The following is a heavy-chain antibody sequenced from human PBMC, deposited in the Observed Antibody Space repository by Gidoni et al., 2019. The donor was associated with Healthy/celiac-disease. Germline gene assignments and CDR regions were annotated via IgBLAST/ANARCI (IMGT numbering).Heavy chain of an antibody. V-gene: IGHV4-34*01. D-gene: IGHD2-2*02. J-gene: IGHJ4*02. CDR3: ARGGRDIVVVPAAISPIAARHPPIGGFDY. CDR2: INHSGST. Sequence: IGEINHSGSTNYNPSLKSRVTISVDTSKNQFALKLSSVTAADTAVYYCARGGRDIVVVPAAISPIAARHPPIGGFDYWGQGTLVTVSS.